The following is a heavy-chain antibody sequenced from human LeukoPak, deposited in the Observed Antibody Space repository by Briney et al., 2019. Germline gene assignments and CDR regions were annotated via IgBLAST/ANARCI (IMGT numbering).Heavy chain of an antibody. J-gene: IGHJ4*02. V-gene: IGHV3-7*01. Sequence: GGSLRLSCAASGFTVSSNYMSWVRQAPGKGLEWVGNIKQDGSETYFVDSVKGRFTISRDNAKNSLYLQMNNLRAEDTAVYYCARDAMSRTADYWGQGTLVTVSS. CDR3: ARDAMSRTADY. D-gene: IGHD2-2*01. CDR2: IKQDGSET. CDR1: GFTVSSNY.